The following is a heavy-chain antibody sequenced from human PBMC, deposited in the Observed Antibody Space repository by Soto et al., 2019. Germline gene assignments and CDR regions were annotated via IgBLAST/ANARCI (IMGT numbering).Heavy chain of an antibody. CDR1: GGTFSSYA. D-gene: IGHD3-22*01. V-gene: IGHV1-69*13. Sequence: SVKVSCKASGGTFSSYAISWVRQAPGQGLEWMGGIIPIFGTANYAQKFQGRVTITADESTSTAYMELSSLRSEDTAVYYCARGYYDSSGYYSYYFDYWGQGTLVTVSS. CDR2: IIPIFGTA. CDR3: ARGYYDSSGYYSYYFDY. J-gene: IGHJ4*02.